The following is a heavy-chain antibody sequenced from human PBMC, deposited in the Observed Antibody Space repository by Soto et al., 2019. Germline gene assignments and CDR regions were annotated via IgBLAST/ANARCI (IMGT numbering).Heavy chain of an antibody. Sequence: QVQQQESGPGLLKPLETLSLTCSVSGGSISSYHWSWIRQPAGKGLEWIGRMYSTGNTNYNPSLKSRVTVSIDTSKNQFFLRLNSVTAADSDDYYCAREFGDTGNYEAYWGQGTAVTVSS. D-gene: IGHD1-7*01. V-gene: IGHV4-4*07. CDR1: GGSISSYH. CDR3: AREFGDTGNYEAY. CDR2: MYSTGNT. J-gene: IGHJ4*02.